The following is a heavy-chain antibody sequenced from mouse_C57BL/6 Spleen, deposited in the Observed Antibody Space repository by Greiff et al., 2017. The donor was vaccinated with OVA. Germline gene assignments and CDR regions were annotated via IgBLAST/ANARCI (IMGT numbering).Heavy chain of an antibody. CDR1: GYTFTSYW. CDR2: IDPSDSYT. J-gene: IGHJ4*01. V-gene: IGHV1-50*01. D-gene: IGHD3-2*02. Sequence: QVQLKQSGAELVKPGASVKLSCKASGYTFTSYWMQWVKQRPGQGLEWIGEIDPSDSYTNYNQKFKGKATLTVDTSSSTAYMQLSSLTSEDSAVYYCARRASSGPPHDWGQGTSVTVSS. CDR3: ARRASSGPPHD.